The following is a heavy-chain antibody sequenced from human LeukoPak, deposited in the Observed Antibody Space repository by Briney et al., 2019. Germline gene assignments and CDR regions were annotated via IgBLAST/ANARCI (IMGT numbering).Heavy chain of an antibody. V-gene: IGHV3-66*01. CDR1: GFTVSSNY. CDR3: AKGSLSSSGKTNYLDY. Sequence: GGSLRLSCAASGFTVSSNYMSWVRQAPGKGLEWVSVIYSGGSTYYADSVKGRFTISRDNSKNTLFLQMNSLRTDDTALYYCAKGSLSSSGKTNYLDYWGQGTLVTVSS. D-gene: IGHD6-19*01. CDR2: IYSGGST. J-gene: IGHJ4*02.